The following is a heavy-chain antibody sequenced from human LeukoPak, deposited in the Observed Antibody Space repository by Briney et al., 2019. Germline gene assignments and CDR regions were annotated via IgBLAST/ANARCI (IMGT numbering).Heavy chain of an antibody. J-gene: IGHJ5*02. V-gene: IGHV1-2*02. CDR2: IDPYTGNT. CDR3: ARGYSASDP. Sequence: ASVKVSCKASGYTFFRYYLHWVRQAPGQGLEGMAWIDPYTGNTHYAQKFQGRITVTRDTTVSTTYMELSWLTSEDRARYYCARGYSASDPWGQGTLVTVSS. D-gene: IGHD5-12*01. CDR1: GYTFFRYY.